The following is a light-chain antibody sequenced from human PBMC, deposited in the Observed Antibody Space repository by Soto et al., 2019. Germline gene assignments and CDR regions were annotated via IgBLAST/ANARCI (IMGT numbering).Light chain of an antibody. J-gene: IGKJ4*01. CDR1: QSVTSNY. V-gene: IGKV3-20*01. CDR3: QQYARSPLA. Sequence: EIVLTQSPGTLSLSPGERATLSCRASQSVTSNYLAWYQQKPGQAPRLLIFGSYRRATGIPDRFSGSGSGTEFTLTISRLEPEDFAVYFCQQYARSPLAFGGGTKVDI. CDR2: GSY.